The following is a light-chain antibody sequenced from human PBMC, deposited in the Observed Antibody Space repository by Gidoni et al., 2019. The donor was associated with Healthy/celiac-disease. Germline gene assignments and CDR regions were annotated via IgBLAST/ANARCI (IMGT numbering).Light chain of an antibody. V-gene: IGKV1-33*01. CDR1: QAISNY. Sequence: IQMIQSPSSLSASVGDRVTITCQASQAISNYLNWYQQKPGKAPKLLIYDASNLETGIPSRFSGSGSGTDFTFTISSLQPEDIATYYCQQYGNLPQYTFGQGTKLEIK. CDR2: DAS. CDR3: QQYGNLPQYT. J-gene: IGKJ2*01.